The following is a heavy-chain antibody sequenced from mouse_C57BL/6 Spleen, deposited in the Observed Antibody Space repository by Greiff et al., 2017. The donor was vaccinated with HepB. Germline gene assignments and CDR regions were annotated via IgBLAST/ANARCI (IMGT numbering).Heavy chain of an antibody. V-gene: IGHV5-12*01. CDR3: ARISYDYEGGGAMDY. Sequence: EVQRVESGGGLVQPGGSLKLSCAASGFTFSDYYMYWVRQTPEKRLEWVAYISNGGGSTYYPDTVKGRFTISRDKAKNTLYLQMSRLKSEDTAMYYCARISYDYEGGGAMDYWGQGTSVTVSS. J-gene: IGHJ4*01. CDR2: ISNGGGST. CDR1: GFTFSDYY. D-gene: IGHD2-4*01.